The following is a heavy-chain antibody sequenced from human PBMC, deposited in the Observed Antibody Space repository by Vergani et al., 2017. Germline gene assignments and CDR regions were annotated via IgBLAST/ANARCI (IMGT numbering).Heavy chain of an antibody. CDR3: ARDLHGYYYDSSGSDY. D-gene: IGHD3-22*01. CDR1: GYTFTGYY. Sequence: QVQLVQSGAEVKKPGASVKVSCKASGYTFTGYYMHWVRQAPGQGLEWMGWTNPNSGCTNYAQKFQGRVTMNRDTSISTAYMELSRLRSDDTAVYYCARDLHGYYYDSSGSDYWGQGTLVTVSS. CDR2: TNPNSGCT. V-gene: IGHV1-2*02. J-gene: IGHJ4*02.